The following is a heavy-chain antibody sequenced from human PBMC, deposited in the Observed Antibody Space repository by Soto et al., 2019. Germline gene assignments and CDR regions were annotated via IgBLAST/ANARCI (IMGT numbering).Heavy chain of an antibody. V-gene: IGHV4-39*01. J-gene: IGHJ4*02. D-gene: IGHD3-22*01. CDR1: GGSIISISDY. CDR3: ASYYYDSSGYYYVPGVY. Sequence: PSETLSVTCTVAGGSIISISDYWVWIRQPPGKGLEWIGSSYYSGSTYYNPSLKSRVTISVDTSKNQFSLKLRSVTAADTAVYYCASYYYDSSGYYYVPGVYWGQGTLVTVSS. CDR2: SYYSGST.